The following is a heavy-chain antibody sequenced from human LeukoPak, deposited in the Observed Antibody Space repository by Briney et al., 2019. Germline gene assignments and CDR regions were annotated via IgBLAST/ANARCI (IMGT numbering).Heavy chain of an antibody. D-gene: IGHD5-18*01. Sequence: ASVKVSCKASGYTFTSYYMHWVRQAPGQGLEWMGILNPSGNSSRYAQKFQGRVTMARDTSTSTVYMELSSLRSEDTAVYYCARGGYIYGSYDYWGQGTLVTVSS. V-gene: IGHV1-46*01. CDR3: ARGGYIYGSYDY. J-gene: IGHJ4*02. CDR1: GYTFTSYY. CDR2: LNPSGNSS.